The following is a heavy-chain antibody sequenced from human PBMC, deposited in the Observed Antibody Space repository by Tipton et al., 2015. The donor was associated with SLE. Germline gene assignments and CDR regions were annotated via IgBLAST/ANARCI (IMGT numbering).Heavy chain of an antibody. CDR2: IYYSGST. CDR1: GGSISSGGYY. J-gene: IGHJ3*02. Sequence: TLSLTCTVSGGSISSGGYYWSWIRQHPGKGLEWLGYIYYSGSTYYNPSLKSRVTISVDTSKNQFSLKLSSVTAADTAVYYCASKDGYNSPVAFDIWGQGTMVTVPS. D-gene: IGHD5-24*01. V-gene: IGHV4-31*03. CDR3: ASKDGYNSPVAFDI.